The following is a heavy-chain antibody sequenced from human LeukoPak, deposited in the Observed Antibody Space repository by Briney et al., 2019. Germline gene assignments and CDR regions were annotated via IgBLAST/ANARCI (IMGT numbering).Heavy chain of an antibody. V-gene: IGHV4-30-4*08. Sequence: PSQTLSLTCTVSGGSISSGDYYWSWIRQPPGKGLEWIGYIYYSGSTYYNPFLKSRVAISVDTSKNQFSLKLSSVTAADTAVYYCARVGGGGYDWEYYFDYWGRGTLVTVSS. CDR1: GGSISSGDYY. J-gene: IGHJ4*02. CDR3: ARVGGGGYDWEYYFDY. CDR2: IYYSGST. D-gene: IGHD5-12*01.